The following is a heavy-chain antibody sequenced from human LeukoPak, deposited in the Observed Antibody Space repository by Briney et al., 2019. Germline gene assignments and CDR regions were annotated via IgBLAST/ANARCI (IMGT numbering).Heavy chain of an antibody. D-gene: IGHD2-15*01. CDR1: GFSFGTYS. CDR3: ARVEIEPSGGGWYFDL. J-gene: IGHJ2*01. V-gene: IGHV3-48*01. CDR2: IDPRSSTT. Sequence: GGSLRLSCAASGFSFGTYSMNWVRQAPGKGLDWILYIDPRSSTTYYADSVKGRFTISRDNAQNSLYLQVNNLRAEDTAVYFCARVEIEPSGGGWYFDLWGRGTLVTVSS.